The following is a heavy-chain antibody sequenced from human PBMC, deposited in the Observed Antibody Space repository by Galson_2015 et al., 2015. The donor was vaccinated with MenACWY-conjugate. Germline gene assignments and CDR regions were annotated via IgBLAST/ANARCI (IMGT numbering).Heavy chain of an antibody. CDR2: IDEKGSQI. CDR3: ARIPTWGSSFGYFDY. Sequence: SLRLSCAGSDFTLSHYWMSWVRQAPGKGLEWVASIDEKGSQIYYVDSVEGRFTVSRDNSKNSLFLQLNSLRAEDTAVYYCARIPTWGSSFGYFDYWGQGILVAVSS. D-gene: IGHD7-27*01. CDR1: DFTLSHYW. V-gene: IGHV3-7*03. J-gene: IGHJ4*02.